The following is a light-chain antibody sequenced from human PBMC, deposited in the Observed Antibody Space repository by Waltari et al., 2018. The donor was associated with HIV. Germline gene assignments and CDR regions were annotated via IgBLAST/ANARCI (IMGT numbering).Light chain of an antibody. CDR3: QQYYTYPWT. V-gene: IGKV1-8*01. Sequence: AIRMTQSPSSFSASTGDRVTISCRASQGVSSYLAWYHQKPGKAPKLLIYGASTLQSGVPSSFSGSGSGTNFTLTISCLQSEDFATYFCQQYYTYPWTFGQGTKVEIK. CDR1: QGVSSY. J-gene: IGKJ1*01. CDR2: GAS.